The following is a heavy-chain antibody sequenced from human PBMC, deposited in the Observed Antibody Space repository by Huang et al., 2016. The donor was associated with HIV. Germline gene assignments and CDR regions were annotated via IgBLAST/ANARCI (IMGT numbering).Heavy chain of an antibody. CDR3: VIMDDYFDY. J-gene: IGHJ4*02. Sequence: VQLVESGGGLVQPGWSLRLSCAAYGFAFSQYAVHWVRQSPGKGVEWVSGSGGNSGGIAYEASVRGRFVISRDNAKKSLYLKMNGLRLEDTALYFCVIMDDYFDYWGQGVLVGVSS. CDR2: SGGNSGGI. V-gene: IGHV3-9*01. D-gene: IGHD2-8*01. CDR1: GFAFSQYA.